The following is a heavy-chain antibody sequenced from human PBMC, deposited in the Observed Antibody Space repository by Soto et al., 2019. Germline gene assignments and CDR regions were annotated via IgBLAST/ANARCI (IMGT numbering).Heavy chain of an antibody. V-gene: IGHV4-34*01. Sequence: SETLSLTCAVYGGSFSGYYWSWIRQPPGKGLEWIGEINHSGSTNYNPSLKSRVTISVDTSKNQFPLKLSSVTAADTAVYYCARGSGDYDSSGYPFDYWGQGTLVTVSS. CDR2: INHSGST. CDR3: ARGSGDYDSSGYPFDY. D-gene: IGHD3-22*01. J-gene: IGHJ4*02. CDR1: GGSFSGYY.